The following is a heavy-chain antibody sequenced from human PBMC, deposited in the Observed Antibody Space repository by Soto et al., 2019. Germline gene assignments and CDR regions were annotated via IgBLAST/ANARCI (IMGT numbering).Heavy chain of an antibody. CDR3: PRVTDPDTYSSSWTFQN. Sequence: SVKVSCKASGGTFSSYAISWVRQAPGQGLEWMGGIIPIFGTANYAQKFQGRVTITADESTSTAYMELSSLRSEDTAVYYCPRVTDPDTYSSSWTFQNWGQGTLVTVSS. D-gene: IGHD6-13*01. J-gene: IGHJ1*01. CDR2: IIPIFGTA. V-gene: IGHV1-69*13. CDR1: GGTFSSYA.